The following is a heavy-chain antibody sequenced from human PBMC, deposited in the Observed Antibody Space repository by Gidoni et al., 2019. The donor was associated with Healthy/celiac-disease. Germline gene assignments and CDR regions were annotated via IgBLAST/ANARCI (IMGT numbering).Heavy chain of an antibody. J-gene: IGHJ1*01. CDR3: ARGGGTFALEYFQR. CDR1: GGSISSYY. D-gene: IGHD2-15*01. Sequence: QVQLQESGPGLVKPSETLSLTCTVSGGSISSYYWSWIRQPPGKGLEWIGYIYYSGSTNYNPSLKSRVTISVDTSKNQFSLKLSSVTAADTAVYYCARGGGTFALEYFQRWGQGTLVTVFS. V-gene: IGHV4-59*01. CDR2: IYYSGST.